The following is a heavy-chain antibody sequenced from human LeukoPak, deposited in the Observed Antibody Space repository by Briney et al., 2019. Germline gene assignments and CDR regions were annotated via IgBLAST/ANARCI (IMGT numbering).Heavy chain of an antibody. CDR1: GFTVSSNY. D-gene: IGHD3-22*01. V-gene: IGHV3-53*01. CDR3: ARGGTDYYDSSGLLKGPLPHDYYYYGMDV. Sequence: GGSLRLSCAASGFTVSSNYMSWVRQAPGKGLEWVSVIYSGGSTYYADSVKGRFTISRDNSKNTLYLQMNSLRAEDTAVYYCARGGTDYYDSSGLLKGPLPHDYYYYGMDVWGQGTTVTVSS. J-gene: IGHJ6*02. CDR2: IYSGGST.